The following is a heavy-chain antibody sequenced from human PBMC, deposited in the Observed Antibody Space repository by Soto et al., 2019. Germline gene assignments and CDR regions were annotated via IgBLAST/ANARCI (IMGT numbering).Heavy chain of an antibody. Sequence: LRLSCAASGFTFSSYAMSWVRQAPGKGLEWVSAISGSGGSTYYADSVKGRFTISRDNSTNTLYLQMNSLRAEDTAVYYCAKPEYNWNYGSWGQGTLVTVSS. CDR3: AKPEYNWNYGS. CDR2: ISGSGGST. V-gene: IGHV3-23*01. CDR1: GFTFSSYA. J-gene: IGHJ5*02. D-gene: IGHD1-7*01.